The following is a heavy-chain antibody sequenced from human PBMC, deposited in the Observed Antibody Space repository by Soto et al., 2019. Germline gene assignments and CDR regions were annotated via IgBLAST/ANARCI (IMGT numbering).Heavy chain of an antibody. J-gene: IGHJ4*02. CDR3: ARGIWTMDRGAYYFDY. CDR2: INAGNGHT. Sequence: ASVXXXXKASGXXFTNYAMQWVRQAPGQRLEWMGWINAGNGHTKYSQNFQGRVTITRDTSASTAYMELSSLISEDAAVYYCARGIWTMDRGAYYFDYWGQGTLVTVSS. CDR1: GXXFTNYA. V-gene: IGHV1-3*01. D-gene: IGHD3-10*01.